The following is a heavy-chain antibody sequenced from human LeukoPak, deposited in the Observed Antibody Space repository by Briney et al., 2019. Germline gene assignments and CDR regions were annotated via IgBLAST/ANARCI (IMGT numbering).Heavy chain of an antibody. CDR2: IYSGGST. J-gene: IGHJ4*02. V-gene: IGHV3-66*01. CDR1: GFTVSSNY. D-gene: IGHD2-2*01. CDR3: ARGPLPAAPTFFDY. Sequence: GGSLRLSCAASGFTVSSNYMSWVRQAPGKGLEWVSVIYSGGSTYYADSVKGRFTISRDNSRNTLYLQMNSLRAEDTAVYYCARGPLPAAPTFFDYWGQGTLVTVSS.